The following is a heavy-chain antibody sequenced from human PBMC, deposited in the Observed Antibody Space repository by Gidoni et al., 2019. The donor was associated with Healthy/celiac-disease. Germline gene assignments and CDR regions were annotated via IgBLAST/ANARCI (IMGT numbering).Heavy chain of an antibody. CDR1: GFTFSSSS. J-gene: IGHJ4*02. CDR3: ARETYYYDSSGYFGVFDY. Sequence: EVQLVESGGGLVQPGGSLRLSCAASGFTFSSSSMNWVRQAPGKGLEWVSYISSSSSTIYYADSVKGRFTISRDNAKNSLYLQMNSLRDEDTAVYYCARETYYYDSSGYFGVFDYWGQGTLVTVSS. V-gene: IGHV3-48*02. D-gene: IGHD3-22*01. CDR2: ISSSSSTI.